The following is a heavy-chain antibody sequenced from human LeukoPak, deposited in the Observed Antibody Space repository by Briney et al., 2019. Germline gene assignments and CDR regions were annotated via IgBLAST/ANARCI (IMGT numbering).Heavy chain of an antibody. Sequence: GGSVSLSCEACGFIYSIYRMHGPREAPGKGVEWVSYIWSSSSTIYYADSVNGRFTISRDNATNSLYLQMNSLRAEDTAVYYCARGRWGDSSSWYGAGWGQGTMVTVSS. CDR3: ARGRWGDSSSWYGAG. CDR2: IWSSSSTI. D-gene: IGHD6-13*01. V-gene: IGHV3-48*04. J-gene: IGHJ3*01. CDR1: GFIYSIYR.